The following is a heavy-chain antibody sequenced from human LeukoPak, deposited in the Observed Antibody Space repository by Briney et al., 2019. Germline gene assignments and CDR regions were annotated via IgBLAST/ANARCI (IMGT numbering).Heavy chain of an antibody. CDR3: AKLRGARYSLYYFDS. CDR1: GFSFSTYA. J-gene: IGHJ4*02. V-gene: IGHV3-23*01. Sequence: PGASLRLPCAVSGFSFSTYAVGWVRQAPGKGLECVAIGGAGGGRYYADSVKGRFTVSRDNSKNTLFLQMNSLRAEDTAVYHCAKLRGARYSLYYFDSWGQGALVTVSS. D-gene: IGHD1-1*01. CDR2: IGGAGGGR.